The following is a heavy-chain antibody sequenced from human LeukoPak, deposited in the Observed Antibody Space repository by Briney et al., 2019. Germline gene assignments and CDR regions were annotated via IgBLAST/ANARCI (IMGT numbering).Heavy chain of an antibody. V-gene: IGHV3-7*03. CDR2: IKQGGSEK. D-gene: IGHD6-13*01. Sequence: GGSLRLSCAASGFTFSSYWMSWVRQAPGKGLEWVANIKQGGSEKYYVDSVKGRFTISRDNSKNTLYLQMNSLRAEDTAVYYCARDNIAAAGVFDYWGQGTLVTVSS. CDR1: GFTFSSYW. CDR3: ARDNIAAAGVFDY. J-gene: IGHJ4*02.